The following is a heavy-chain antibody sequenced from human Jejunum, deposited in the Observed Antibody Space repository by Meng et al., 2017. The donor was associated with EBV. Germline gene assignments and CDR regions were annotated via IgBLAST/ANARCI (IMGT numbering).Heavy chain of an antibody. Sequence: VQLQRAGPGLVQPSGTLSLTCTVSSGSINSKNWWHWVRQAPGKGLELIGEIDHTGTTHYNPSLKSRVTISLGTSMNQFSLELTSPSPADTAVYYCARDSQYLARGYFDYWGQGALVTVSS. J-gene: IGHJ4*02. CDR3: ARDSQYLARGYFDY. CDR1: SGSINSKNW. CDR2: IDHTGTT. V-gene: IGHV4-4*02. D-gene: IGHD2/OR15-2a*01.